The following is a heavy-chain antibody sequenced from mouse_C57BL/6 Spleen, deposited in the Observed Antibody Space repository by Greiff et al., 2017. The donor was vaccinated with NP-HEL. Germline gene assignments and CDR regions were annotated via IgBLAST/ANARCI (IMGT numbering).Heavy chain of an antibody. CDR3: ARRAYYDYGYFDY. J-gene: IGHJ2*01. CDR2: IYPRDGST. CDR1: GYTFTSYD. Sequence: VKLVESGPELVKPGASVKLSCKASGYTFTSYDINWVKQRPGQGLEWIGWIYPRDGSTKYNEKFKGKATLTVDTSSSTAYMELHSLTSEDSAVYFCARRAYYDYGYFDYWGQGTTLTVSS. D-gene: IGHD2-4*01. V-gene: IGHV1-85*01.